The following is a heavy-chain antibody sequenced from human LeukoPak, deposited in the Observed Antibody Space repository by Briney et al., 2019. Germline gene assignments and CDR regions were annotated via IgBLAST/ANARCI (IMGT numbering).Heavy chain of an antibody. V-gene: IGHV3-21*01. CDR3: ARVEGGYDPFDY. J-gene: IGHJ4*02. CDR1: GFTFSSYS. CDR2: ISSSSSYI. D-gene: IGHD5-12*01. Sequence: GGSLRLSCAASGFTFSSYSMNWVRQAPGKGLEWVSSISSSSSYIYYADSVKGRFTISRDNAKNSLYLQMNSLRAEDTAVYYCARVEGGYDPFDYWGQGTLVTVSS.